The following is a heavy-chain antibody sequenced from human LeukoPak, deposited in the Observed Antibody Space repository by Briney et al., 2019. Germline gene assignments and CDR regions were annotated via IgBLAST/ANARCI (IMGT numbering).Heavy chain of an antibody. Sequence: PSETLSLTCAVYGGSFSGYYWSWIRQPPGKGLEWIGEINHSGSTNYNPSLKSRVTISVDTSKNQFSLKLSSVTAADTAVYYCARDSRYYDFWGGYLRTGWFDPWGQGTLVTVSS. V-gene: IGHV4-34*01. D-gene: IGHD3-3*01. J-gene: IGHJ5*02. CDR2: INHSGST. CDR1: GGSFSGYY. CDR3: ARDSRYYDFWGGYLRTGWFDP.